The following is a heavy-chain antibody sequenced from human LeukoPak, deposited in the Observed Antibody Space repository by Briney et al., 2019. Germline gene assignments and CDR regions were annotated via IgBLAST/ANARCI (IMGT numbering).Heavy chain of an antibody. D-gene: IGHD2-8*01. J-gene: IGHJ5*02. Sequence: GGSLRLSCVASGLTIGSCYMNRVRQAPGKGPVWVSRIIGDGTRTDYADSVKGRFTISRDNAKSTLYLQMNSLTVEDTAVYYCLRVDDTNGHNWFDPWGQGTLVTVSS. CDR1: GLTIGSCY. V-gene: IGHV3-74*01. CDR3: LRVDDTNGHNWFDP. CDR2: IIGDGTRT.